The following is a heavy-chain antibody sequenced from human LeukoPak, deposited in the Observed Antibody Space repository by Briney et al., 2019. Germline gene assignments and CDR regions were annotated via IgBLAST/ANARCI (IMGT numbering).Heavy chain of an antibody. CDR3: ARLVRGTSSYCSSTSCYGNWFDP. CDR2: IIPVFGTT. J-gene: IGHJ5*02. CDR1: GGTFSSYS. D-gene: IGHD2-2*01. V-gene: IGHV1-69*05. Sequence: GSSVKVSCKASGGTFSSYSLSWVRQAPGQGLEWVGGIIPVFGTTIYAQKFQGRVAITTDESTSTTYLELSSLTSDDTAVYYCARLVRGTSSYCSSTSCYGNWFDPWGQGTLVTVSS.